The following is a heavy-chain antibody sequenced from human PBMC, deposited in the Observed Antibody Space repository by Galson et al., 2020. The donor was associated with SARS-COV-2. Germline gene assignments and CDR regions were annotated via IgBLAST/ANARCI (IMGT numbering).Heavy chain of an antibody. J-gene: IGHJ6*02. Sequence: SVKVSCKASGGTFSSYAISWVRQAPGQGLEWMGGIIPIFGTANYAQKFQGRVTITADESTSTAYMELSSLRSEDTAVYYCARGESSSWYRGEGYYYYGMDVWGQGTTVTVSS. V-gene: IGHV1-69*13. D-gene: IGHD6-13*01. CDR3: ARGESSSWYRGEGYYYYGMDV. CDR1: GGTFSSYA. CDR2: IIPIFGTA.